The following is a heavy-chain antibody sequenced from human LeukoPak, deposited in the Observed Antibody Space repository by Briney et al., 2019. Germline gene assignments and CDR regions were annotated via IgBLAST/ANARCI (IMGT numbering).Heavy chain of an antibody. V-gene: IGHV4-59*08. CDR2: IYYSGNT. CDR1: GGSISSYY. D-gene: IGHD3-10*01. Sequence: PSETLSLTCTVSGGSISSYYWSWIRQPPGKGLEWIGYIYYSGNTNYNPSLKSRVTISVDTSKNQFSLKLSSVTAADTAVYYCARHADIRGWFGELLFSYGMDVWGQGTTVTVSS. J-gene: IGHJ6*02. CDR3: ARHADIRGWFGELLFSYGMDV.